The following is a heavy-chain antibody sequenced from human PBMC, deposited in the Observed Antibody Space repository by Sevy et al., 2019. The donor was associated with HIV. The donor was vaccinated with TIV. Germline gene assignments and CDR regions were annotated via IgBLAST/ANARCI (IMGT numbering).Heavy chain of an antibody. V-gene: IGHV3-48*02. CDR1: GFTFSIFD. J-gene: IGHJ5*02. CDR3: TRNRGDHTFDH. CDR2: IRGSSGSY. Sequence: GGSLRLSCAASGFTFSIFDLDWVRQAPGKGLEWVSYIRGSSGSYMPYYADSVKGRFTISRDNAKNSLYLQMNSLRDEDTAVYYCTRNRGDHTFDHWGQGTLVTVSS.